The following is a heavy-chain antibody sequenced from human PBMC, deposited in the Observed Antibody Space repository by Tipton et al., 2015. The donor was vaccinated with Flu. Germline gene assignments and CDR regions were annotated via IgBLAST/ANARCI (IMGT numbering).Heavy chain of an antibody. V-gene: IGHV1-18*01. CDR2: ISAYTGKP. CDR1: GYTFANYG. D-gene: IGHD2-15*01. J-gene: IGHJ4*02. CDR3: ARGYSSSPWDHFDS. Sequence: QVQLVQSGAEVKRPGASVKVSCRAAGYTFANYGIGWVRQAPGQGLEWMGWISAYTGKPHRTQMFQDRLTMTIDTSTTTAYMELRSLRTDDTAVYYCARGYSSSPWDHFDSWGQGTLVTVSS.